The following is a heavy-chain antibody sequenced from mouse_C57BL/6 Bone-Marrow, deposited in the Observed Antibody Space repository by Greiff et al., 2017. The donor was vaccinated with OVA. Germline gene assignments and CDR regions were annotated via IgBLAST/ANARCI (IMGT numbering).Heavy chain of an antibody. CDR2: ISNGGGST. CDR3: ARERDYYGSSSRFAY. Sequence: EVQLVESGGGLVQPGGSLKLSCAASGFTFSDYYMYWVRQTPEKRLEWVAYISNGGGSTYYPDTVKGRFTISRDNAKNTLYLQMSRLKSEDTAMYYGARERDYYGSSSRFAYWGQGTLVTVSA. CDR1: GFTFSDYY. D-gene: IGHD1-1*01. V-gene: IGHV5-12*01. J-gene: IGHJ3*01.